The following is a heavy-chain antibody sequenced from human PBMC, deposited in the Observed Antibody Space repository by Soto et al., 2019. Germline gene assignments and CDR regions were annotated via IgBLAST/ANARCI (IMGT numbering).Heavy chain of an antibody. J-gene: IGHJ3*01. CDR2: VHSDGTTT. V-gene: IGHV3-74*01. CDR1: GFTFDYYW. D-gene: IGHD3-10*01. CDR3: ARGDRGGFDL. Sequence: EVPLVESGGGLVQSGESLRLSCAASGFTFDYYWMHWVRQAPGKGLVWVSRVHSDGTTTTYADSVKGRFTISRDNARNTVSLQMSSLRAEDTAIYYCARGDRGGFDLWGHGTVVTVSS.